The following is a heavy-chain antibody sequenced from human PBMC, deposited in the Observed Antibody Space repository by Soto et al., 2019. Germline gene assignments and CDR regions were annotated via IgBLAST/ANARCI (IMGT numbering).Heavy chain of an antibody. D-gene: IGHD6-19*01. J-gene: IGHJ3*02. CDR2: IKSKTDGGTT. CDR1: GFTFSNAW. V-gene: IGHV3-15*01. Sequence: PGGSLRLSCAASGFTFSNAWMSWVRQAPGKGLEWVGRIKSKTDGGTTDYAAPVKGRFAISRDDSKNTLYLQMNSLKTEDTAVYYCTTDYQAVAGAFDIWGQGTMVTVSS. CDR3: TTDYQAVAGAFDI.